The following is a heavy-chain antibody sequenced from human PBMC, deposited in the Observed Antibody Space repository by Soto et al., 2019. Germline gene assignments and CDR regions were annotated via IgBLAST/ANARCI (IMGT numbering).Heavy chain of an antibody. D-gene: IGHD2-2*02. CDR2: ISYDGSNK. Sequence: QGQLVESGGGVVQPGRSLRLSCAASAFTFNNYDMHWVRQAPGKGLEWVAVISYDGSNKYYTDSVKGRFTISRDNSKNTLYLQLNSLRDEDKAVYYCARGGRLHCSSTTCYKSQYYFDSWGLGTLVTVSS. J-gene: IGHJ4*02. CDR1: AFTFNNYD. V-gene: IGHV3-30-3*01. CDR3: ARGGRLHCSSTTCYKSQYYFDS.